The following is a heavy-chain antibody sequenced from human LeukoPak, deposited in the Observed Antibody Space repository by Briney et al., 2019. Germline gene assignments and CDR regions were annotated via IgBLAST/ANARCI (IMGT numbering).Heavy chain of an antibody. Sequence: ASVTVSCKASGYTFTGYYMHWVRQAPGQGLEWMGWINPNSGGTNYAQKFQGRVTMTRDTSISTAYMELSRLRSDDTAVYYCARGLYPPDGRTFDYWGQGTLVTVSS. J-gene: IGHJ4*02. CDR3: ARGLYPPDGRTFDY. CDR1: GYTFTGYY. D-gene: IGHD2-15*01. CDR2: INPNSGGT. V-gene: IGHV1-2*02.